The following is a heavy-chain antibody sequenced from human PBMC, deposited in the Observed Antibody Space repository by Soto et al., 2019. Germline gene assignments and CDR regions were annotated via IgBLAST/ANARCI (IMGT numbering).Heavy chain of an antibody. CDR1: GYTFTSYG. V-gene: IGHV1-18*01. D-gene: IGHD3-22*01. J-gene: IGHJ4*02. CDR3: ARAPRITMIVVATATD. CDR2: ISAYNGKA. Sequence: ASVKVSCKASGYTFTSYGIGWVRQAPGQGLEWMGGISAYNGKANYAQKLQGRVTITADKSTSTAYMELSSLRSEDTAVYYCARAPRITMIVVATATDWGQGTLVTVSS.